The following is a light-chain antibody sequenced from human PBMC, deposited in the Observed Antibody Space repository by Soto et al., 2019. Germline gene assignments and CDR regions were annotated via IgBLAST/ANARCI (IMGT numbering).Light chain of an antibody. CDR2: KND. Sequence: QSVLSQPPSASATPGQRVTISCSGSSSNIGLNYVYWYRLLPGTAPKLLIYKNDQRPSGVPDRISGSKSGTSASLAISGLRSEDEADYYCAAWDDGLSGPWVFGGGTKLTVL. CDR1: SSNIGLNY. J-gene: IGLJ3*02. V-gene: IGLV1-47*01. CDR3: AAWDDGLSGPWV.